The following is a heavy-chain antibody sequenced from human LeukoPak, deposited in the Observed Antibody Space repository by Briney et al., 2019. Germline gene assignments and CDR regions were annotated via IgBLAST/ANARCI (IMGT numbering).Heavy chain of an antibody. CDR3: ARGNPYVAVAGPFDY. CDR2: ISSSGSDI. CDR1: GFTFSNYE. V-gene: IGHV3-48*03. J-gene: IGHJ4*02. Sequence: GGSLRLSCAASGFTFSNYEMHWVRQAPGKGLEWVSYISSSGSDIYYADSVKGRFTISRDNAKNSLYLQMNSLRAEDTAVYYCARGNPYVAVAGPFDYWGQGTLVTVSS. D-gene: IGHD6-19*01.